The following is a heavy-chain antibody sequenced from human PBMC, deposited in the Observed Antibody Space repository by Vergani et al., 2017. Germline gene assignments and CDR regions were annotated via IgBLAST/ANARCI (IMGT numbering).Heavy chain of an antibody. CDR2: IKSKTDGGTT. CDR1: GFTFSNAW. CDR3: TTDLGYDDNSVYYYVNWVEYIQH. V-gene: IGHV3-15*01. J-gene: IGHJ1*01. Sequence: EVQLVESGGGLVKPGGSLRLSCAASGFTFSNAWMSWVRQAPGKGLEWVVRIKSKTDGGTTDYAAPVKGRFTISRDDSKNTLYLQMNSLNTEDTAVYYCTTDLGYDDNSVYYYVNWVEYIQHWAQGSLVAVSS. D-gene: IGHD3-22*01.